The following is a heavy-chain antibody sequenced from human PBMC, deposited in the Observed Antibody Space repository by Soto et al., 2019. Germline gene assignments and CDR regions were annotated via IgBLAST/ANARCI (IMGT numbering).Heavy chain of an antibody. CDR3: ARHAPYCSSTSHCAYGMDV. V-gene: IGHV4-59*08. D-gene: IGHD2-2*01. Sequence: SGTLSLTCTVSGGSISSYYWSWIRQPPGKGLEWIGYIYYSGSTHYNPSLKSRVTISVDTSKNQFSLKLSSVTAADTAVYYCARHAPYCSSTSHCAYGMDVWGQGTTVTVSS. CDR2: IYYSGST. J-gene: IGHJ6*02. CDR1: GGSISSYY.